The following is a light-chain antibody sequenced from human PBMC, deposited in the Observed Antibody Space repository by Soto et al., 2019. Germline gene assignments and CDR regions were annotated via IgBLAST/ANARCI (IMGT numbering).Light chain of an antibody. Sequence: QSVLTQPPSASGTPGQRVTISCSGGRSNIGSNYVYWYHHLPGTTPKLLIYRNNQRPSGVPDRLSASKSGTSASLAISGLRSEDEALYYCATWDDSLRVVLFGGGTTLTVL. CDR2: RNN. V-gene: IGLV1-47*01. J-gene: IGLJ2*01. CDR3: ATWDDSLRVVL. CDR1: RSNIGSNY.